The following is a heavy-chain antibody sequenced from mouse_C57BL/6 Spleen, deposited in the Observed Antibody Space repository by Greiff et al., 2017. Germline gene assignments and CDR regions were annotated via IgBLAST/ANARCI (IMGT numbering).Heavy chain of an antibody. V-gene: IGHV5-6*01. J-gene: IGHJ4*01. CDR3: ARRDYDAGAMDY. CDR2: ISSGGSYT. D-gene: IGHD2-4*01. CDR1: GFTFSSYG. Sequence: EVQRVESGGDLVKPGGSLKISCAASGFTFSSYGMSWVRQTPDKRLEWVATISSGGSYTYYPDSVKGRFTISRDNAKKTLYLQMSSLKSEDTAMYYGARRDYDAGAMDYWGQGTSVTVSS.